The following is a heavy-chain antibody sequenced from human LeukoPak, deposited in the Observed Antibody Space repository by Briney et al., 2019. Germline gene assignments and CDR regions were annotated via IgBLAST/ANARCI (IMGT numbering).Heavy chain of an antibody. V-gene: IGHV1-69*02. Sequence: SVKVSCKASGGTFSSYTISWVRQAPGQGLEWMGRIIPILGIANYAQKFQGRVTITADKSTSTAYMELSSLRSEDTAVYYCASITTVRGVIEGFDPWGQGTLVTVSS. J-gene: IGHJ5*02. CDR1: GGTFSSYT. D-gene: IGHD3-10*01. CDR3: ASITTVRGVIEGFDP. CDR2: IIPILGIA.